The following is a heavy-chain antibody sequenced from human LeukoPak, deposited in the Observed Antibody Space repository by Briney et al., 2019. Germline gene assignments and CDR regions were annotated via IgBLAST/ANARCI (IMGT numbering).Heavy chain of an antibody. V-gene: IGHV3-30*04. J-gene: IGHJ3*02. CDR2: ISIDGNGK. D-gene: IGHD6-19*01. Sequence: GRSLRLSCVASGFTFSTSVMHWVRQAPGKGLEWVAGISIDGNGKYHADSVRGRFTISRDNSKNTLYLQMNSLRAEDTALYYCGRGYYSNGRCDVFDIWGQGTMVTVSS. CDR3: GRGYYSNGRCDVFDI. CDR1: GFTFSTSV.